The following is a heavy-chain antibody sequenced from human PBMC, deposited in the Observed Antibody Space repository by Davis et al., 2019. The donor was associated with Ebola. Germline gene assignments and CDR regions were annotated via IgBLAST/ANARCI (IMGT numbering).Heavy chain of an antibody. D-gene: IGHD5-18*01. J-gene: IGHJ4*02. Sequence: GESLKISCAVSGFILKNYGIHWVRQAPGKGLEWVAVISYDGSNEYYADSMKGRFTISRDNSKNTLYLQMNSLRVEDTAVYYCARGRTNTLMVGMEFDYWGQGTLVTVSS. V-gene: IGHV3-30*03. CDR1: GFILKNYG. CDR2: ISYDGSNE. CDR3: ARGRTNTLMVGMEFDY.